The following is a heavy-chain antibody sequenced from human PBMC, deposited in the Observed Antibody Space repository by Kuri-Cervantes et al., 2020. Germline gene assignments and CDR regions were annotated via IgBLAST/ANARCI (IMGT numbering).Heavy chain of an antibody. D-gene: IGHD5-18*01. CDR2: INPSGGST. CDR3: ASDYNRGYSYGYFDY. CDR1: GYTFTSYC. V-gene: IGHV1-46*01. Sequence: ASVKVSCKASGYTFTSYCMHWVRQAPGQGLEWMGIINPSGGSTSYAQKFQGRVTMTRDTSTSTVYMELSSLRSEDTAVYYCASDYNRGYSYGYFDYWGQGTLVTVSS. J-gene: IGHJ4*02.